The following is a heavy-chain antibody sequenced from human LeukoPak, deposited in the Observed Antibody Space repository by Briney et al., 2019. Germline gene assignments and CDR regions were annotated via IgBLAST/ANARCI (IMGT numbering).Heavy chain of an antibody. CDR2: IYYSGST. D-gene: IGHD6-13*01. Sequence: SETLSLTCTVSGGSISSYYWSWIRQPPGKGLEWLGYIYYSGSTNYNPSLKSRVTISVDTSKNQFSLKLISVTAADTAVYYCARVDGSSSWYRYFDLWGRGTLVTVSS. CDR1: GGSISSYY. J-gene: IGHJ2*01. V-gene: IGHV4-59*01. CDR3: ARVDGSSSWYRYFDL.